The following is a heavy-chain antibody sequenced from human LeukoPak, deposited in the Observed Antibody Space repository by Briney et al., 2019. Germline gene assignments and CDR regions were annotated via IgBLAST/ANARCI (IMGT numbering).Heavy chain of an antibody. D-gene: IGHD3-22*01. CDR1: GGSISSGSYY. CDR3: ARESRRVVADAFDI. CDR2: IYTSGST. Sequence: SETLSLTCTVSGGSISSGSYYWSWIRQPAGKGLEGIGRIYTSGSTNYNPSLKSRVTISVDTSKNQFSLKLSSVTAADTAVYYCARESRRVVADAFDIWGQGTMVTVSS. V-gene: IGHV4-61*02. J-gene: IGHJ3*02.